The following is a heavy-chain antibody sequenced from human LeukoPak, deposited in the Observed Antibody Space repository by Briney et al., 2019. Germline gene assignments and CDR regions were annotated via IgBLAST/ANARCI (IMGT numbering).Heavy chain of an antibody. CDR2: ISSSSSYI. J-gene: IGHJ4*02. D-gene: IGHD1-26*01. CDR1: GFTFSSYS. Sequence: PGGSLRLSCAASGFTFSSYSMNWVRQAPGKGLEWVSSISSSSSYIYYADSVKGRFTISRDNAKNSLYLRMNSLRAEDTAVYYCARGRGLGTNYFDYWGQGTLVTVSS. V-gene: IGHV3-21*01. CDR3: ARGRGLGTNYFDY.